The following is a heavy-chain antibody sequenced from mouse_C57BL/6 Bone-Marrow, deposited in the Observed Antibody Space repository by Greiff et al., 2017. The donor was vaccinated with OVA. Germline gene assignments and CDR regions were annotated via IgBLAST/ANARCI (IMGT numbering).Heavy chain of an antibody. CDR1: GYAFSSSW. J-gene: IGHJ3*01. CDR3: ARHYGSS. D-gene: IGHD1-1*01. Sequence: QVQLQQSGPELVKPGASVKISCKASGYAFSSSWMNWVKQRPGKGLEWIGRIYPGDGDTNYNGKFKGKATLTADKSSSIAYMQLSSLTSEDSAVYFCARHYGSSWGQGTLVTVSA. CDR2: IYPGDGDT. V-gene: IGHV1-82*01.